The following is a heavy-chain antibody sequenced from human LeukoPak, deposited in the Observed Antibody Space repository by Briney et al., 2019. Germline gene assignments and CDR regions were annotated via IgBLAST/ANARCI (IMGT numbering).Heavy chain of an antibody. Sequence: GESLKISCKGSGYSFTSYWIGWVRQMPXXXXXWMGIIYPGDSDTRYSPSFQGQVTISADKSISTAYLQWSSLKASDTAMYYCARHVRPGDYFDYWGQGTLVTVSS. J-gene: IGHJ4*02. V-gene: IGHV5-51*01. CDR1: GYSFTSYW. CDR3: ARHVRPGDYFDY. D-gene: IGHD2-8*01. CDR2: IYPGDSDT.